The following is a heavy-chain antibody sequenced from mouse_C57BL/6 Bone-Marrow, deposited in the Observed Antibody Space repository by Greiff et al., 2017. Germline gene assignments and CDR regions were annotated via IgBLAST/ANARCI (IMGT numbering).Heavy chain of an antibody. D-gene: IGHD2-3*01. CDR2: ISSGGSYT. CDR1: GFTFSSYG. Sequence: EVHLVESGGDLVKPGGSLKLSCAASGFTFSSYGMSWVRQTPDKRLEWVATISSGGSYTYYPDSVKGRFTISRDNAKNTLYLQMRSLKSEDTAMYWCARDDGPAWFAYWGQGTLVTVSA. CDR3: ARDDGPAWFAY. J-gene: IGHJ3*01. V-gene: IGHV5-6*01.